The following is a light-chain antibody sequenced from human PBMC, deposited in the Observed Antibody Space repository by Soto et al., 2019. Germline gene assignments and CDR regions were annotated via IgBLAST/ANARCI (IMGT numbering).Light chain of an antibody. Sequence: EIVLTQSPATLSLSPGERATLSCRASQSVSSYLAWYQQKPGQAPRLLRYEASNRATGIPARFSGGGYGTDFTLTISRLEPEDFAVYYCQQYGSSGTFGQGTKVDI. CDR3: QQYGSSGT. J-gene: IGKJ1*01. CDR2: EAS. V-gene: IGKV3-20*01. CDR1: QSVSSY.